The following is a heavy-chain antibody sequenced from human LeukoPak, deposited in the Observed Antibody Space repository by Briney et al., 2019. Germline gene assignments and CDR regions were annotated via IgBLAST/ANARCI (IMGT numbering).Heavy chain of an antibody. Sequence: PSETLSLTCTVSGGSISSYYWGWIRLPPGKGLEWIGSIYHSGSTYYNPSLKSRVTVSVDTSESQFSLKLSSVTAADTAVYYCARNRDGYNSFDYWGQGTLVTVSS. J-gene: IGHJ4*02. CDR3: ARNRDGYNSFDY. CDR1: GGSISSYY. D-gene: IGHD5-24*01. V-gene: IGHV4-38-2*02. CDR2: IYHSGST.